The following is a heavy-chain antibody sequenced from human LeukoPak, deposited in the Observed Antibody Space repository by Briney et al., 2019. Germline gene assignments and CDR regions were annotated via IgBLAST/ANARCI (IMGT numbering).Heavy chain of an antibody. J-gene: IGHJ6*03. V-gene: IGHV1-69*05. CDR2: IIPIFGTA. D-gene: IGHD6-13*01. CDR3: ARGRIYSSSWLYYYYYMDV. CDR1: GGTFSSYA. Sequence: GASVKVSCKASGGTFSSYAISWVRQAPGQGLEWMGGIIPIFGTANYAQKFQGRVTITRNTSISTAYMELSSLRSEDTAVYCCARGRIYSSSWLYYYYYMDVWGKGTTGTVSS.